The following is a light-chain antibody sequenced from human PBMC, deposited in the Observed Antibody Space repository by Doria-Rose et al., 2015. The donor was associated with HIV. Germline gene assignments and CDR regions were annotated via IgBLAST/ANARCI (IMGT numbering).Light chain of an antibody. J-gene: IGKJ5*01. CDR3: QQYGTSRGT. CDR1: QRVKSSY. CDR2: DAS. Sequence: EIVLTQSPGTLSLSPGERATLSCRASQRVKSSYLAWYQQKPGQAPRLLIYDASTTATGLPDRFSGSGSGTDFTRTISRLEPEDVAVYYCQQYGTSRGTFGQGTRLEIK. V-gene: IGKV3-20*01.